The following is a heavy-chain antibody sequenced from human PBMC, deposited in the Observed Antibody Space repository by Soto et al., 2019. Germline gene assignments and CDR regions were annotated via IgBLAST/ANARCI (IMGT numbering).Heavy chain of an antibody. CDR2: IYYSGST. V-gene: IGHV4-39*01. J-gene: IGHJ4*02. Sequence: SETLSLTCTVSGGSISSSSYYWGWIRQPPGKGLEWIGSIYYSGSTYYNTSLKSRVTISVDTSKNQFSLKLSSVTAADTAVYYCARSQRGVLWFGELPFDYWGQGTLVTVSS. CDR3: ARSQRGVLWFGELPFDY. CDR1: GGSISSSSYY. D-gene: IGHD3-10*01.